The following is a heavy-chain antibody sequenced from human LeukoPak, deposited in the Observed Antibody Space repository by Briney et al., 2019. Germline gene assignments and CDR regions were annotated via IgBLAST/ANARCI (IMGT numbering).Heavy chain of an antibody. CDR3: ARDLGFGDPKFWFDP. CDR2: IWYDGSNK. V-gene: IGHV3-33*01. J-gene: IGHJ5*02. CDR1: GFTFSSYG. Sequence: PPGRSLRLSCAASGFTFSSYGMHWVRQAPGKGLEWVAVIWYDGSNKYYADSVKGRFTISRDNSKNTLYLQMNSLRAEDTAVYYCARDLGFGDPKFWFDPWGQGTLVTVSS. D-gene: IGHD3-10*01.